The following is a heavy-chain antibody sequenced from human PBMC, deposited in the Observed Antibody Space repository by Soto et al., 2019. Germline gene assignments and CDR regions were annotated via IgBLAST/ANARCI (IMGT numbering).Heavy chain of an antibody. J-gene: IGHJ4*02. CDR3: AKQRGHPLESYSIDY. D-gene: IGHD2-15*01. Sequence: EVQLMESGGGLVQPGGSLRLSCAASGFTFSDFAMSWVRQAPGEGLEWVSGIFGGGFGAFYAGSVRGRFTISRDNSRNTLYIQMASLSAEDAAVYYCAKQRGHPLESYSIDYWGQGTLVTVSS. CDR1: GFTFSDFA. CDR2: IFGGGFGA. V-gene: IGHV3-23*01.